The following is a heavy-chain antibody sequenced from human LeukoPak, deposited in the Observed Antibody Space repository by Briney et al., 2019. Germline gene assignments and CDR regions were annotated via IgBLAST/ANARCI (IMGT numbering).Heavy chain of an antibody. CDR3: ARGPPESSSSDY. CDR1: GYTFTSYD. V-gene: IGHV1-8*01. J-gene: IGHJ4*02. Sequence: ASLKVSCKASGYTFTSYDINSVRHAPGQGLEWRGWMNTKNANKGYAQKFQGRVTMTRNTSISTAYMEVTSLRSEDTAVYYCARGPPESSSSDYWGQGTLVTVSS. D-gene: IGHD6-13*01. CDR2: MNTKNANK.